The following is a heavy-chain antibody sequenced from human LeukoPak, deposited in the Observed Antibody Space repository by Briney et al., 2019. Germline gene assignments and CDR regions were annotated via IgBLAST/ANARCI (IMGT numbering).Heavy chain of an antibody. D-gene: IGHD3-10*01. V-gene: IGHV3-11*01. CDR3: ASRGSGSYYTLDY. CDR1: GFTFGDFV. Sequence: PGGSQRLSCTTSGFTFGDFVMSWIRQAPGKGLEWVSYISSSGSTIYYADSVKGRFTISRDNAKNSLYLQMNSLRAEDTAVYYCASRGSGSYYTLDYWGQGTLVTVSS. J-gene: IGHJ4*02. CDR2: ISSSGSTI.